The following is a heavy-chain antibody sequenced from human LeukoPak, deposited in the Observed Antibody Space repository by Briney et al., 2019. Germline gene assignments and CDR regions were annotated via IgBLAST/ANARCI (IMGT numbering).Heavy chain of an antibody. CDR3: ARVGSGSCCHFEY. CDR1: GYTLTYYF. V-gene: IGHV1-2*02. J-gene: IGHJ4*02. Sequence: ASVKVSCKASGYTLTYYFTHWVRQAPGQGLEWMGWINPNGGNTNYAQNFQGRVTMTRDTSVNTAYLELNRLRSDDTAVYYCARVGSGSCCHFEYWGQGSQVTVSS. D-gene: IGHD2-15*01. CDR2: INPNGGNT.